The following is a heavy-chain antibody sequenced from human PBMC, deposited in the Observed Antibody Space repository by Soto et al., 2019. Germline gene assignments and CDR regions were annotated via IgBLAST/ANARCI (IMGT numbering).Heavy chain of an antibody. CDR3: ARVGPTYCSSPSCYTRRPDWFDP. J-gene: IGHJ5*02. CDR2: ISAYNGNT. V-gene: IGHV1-18*04. Sequence: GASVKVSCKASGYTFTSYGISWVRQAPGQGLEWMGWISAYNGNTNYAQKLQGRVTMTTDTSTSTAYMELRSLRSDDTAVYYCARVGPTYCSSPSCYTRRPDWFDPWGQGTLVTVSS. D-gene: IGHD2-2*02. CDR1: GYTFTSYG.